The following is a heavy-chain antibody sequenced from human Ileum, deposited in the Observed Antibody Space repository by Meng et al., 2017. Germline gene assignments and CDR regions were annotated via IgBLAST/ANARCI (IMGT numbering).Heavy chain of an antibody. Sequence: QVLLVQAGEQVKKPGGSVNVSCKATRYTFPHYDMHWVRPAHGQGLEWMGIINPSARSTSYAQKFQGRVTMTRDTSTSTVYMELSSLRSEDTAVYYCARVGAVASFDYWGQGTLVTVSS. J-gene: IGHJ4*02. CDR1: RYTFPHYD. CDR2: INPSARST. CDR3: ARVGAVASFDY. V-gene: IGHV1-46*01. D-gene: IGHD6-19*01.